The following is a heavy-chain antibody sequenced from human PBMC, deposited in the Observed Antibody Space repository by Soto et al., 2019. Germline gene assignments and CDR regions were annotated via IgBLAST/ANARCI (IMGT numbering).Heavy chain of an antibody. D-gene: IGHD3-10*01. V-gene: IGHV1-69*01. J-gene: IGHJ4*02. Sequence: QVQLVQSGAEVKKPGSSVKVSCKASGGTFSSYAISWVRQAPGQGLEWMGGIIPIFGTGNYAQKFQGRVTITADESTSTADMELSSLRSEDTAVYFCAREGLYGSWSYYSKALDYWGQGTLVTVSS. CDR1: GGTFSSYA. CDR2: IIPIFGTG. CDR3: AREGLYGSWSYYSKALDY.